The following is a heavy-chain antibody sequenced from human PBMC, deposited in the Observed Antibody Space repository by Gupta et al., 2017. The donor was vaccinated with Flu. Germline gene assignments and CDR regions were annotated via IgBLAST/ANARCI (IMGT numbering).Heavy chain of an antibody. CDR3: VKERGPFDGFDI. CDR1: GFLFRGYG. J-gene: IGHJ3*02. V-gene: IGHV3-33*06. CDR2: IWSDGNNK. Sequence: QVQLVASGGGVAQPGRSLRLSCAAAGFLFRGYGMHWVRQAPGKGLGWVAVIWSDGNNKFYADSVKGRFTFSRDNFKNTMSLQMNSLRVEDTAVYYCVKERGPFDGFDIWGQGTMVTVFS.